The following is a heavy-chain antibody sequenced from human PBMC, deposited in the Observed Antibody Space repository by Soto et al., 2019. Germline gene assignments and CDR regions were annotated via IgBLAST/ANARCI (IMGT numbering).Heavy chain of an antibody. CDR3: AKRRGAGGHFDY. J-gene: IGHJ4*02. V-gene: IGHV3-23*01. D-gene: IGHD2-15*01. Sequence: GGSLRLSCAASGFTFGSYAMGWVRQGPGKGLEWVAVVSIGGSTHYADSVRGRFTISRDNSKNTLSLQMNSLTAEDTAVYFCAKRRGAGGHFDYWGQGALVTVSS. CDR2: VSIGGST. CDR1: GFTFGSYA.